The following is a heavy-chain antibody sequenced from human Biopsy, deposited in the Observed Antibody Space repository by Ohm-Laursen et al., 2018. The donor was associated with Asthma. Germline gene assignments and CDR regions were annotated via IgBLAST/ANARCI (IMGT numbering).Heavy chain of an antibody. Sequence: SLRLSCAASGFTFSSYGMHWVRQAPGKGLEWVAVISYDGSNKYYADSVKGRFTISRDNSKNTLYLQMNSLRAEDTAVYYCASQSSGPDFWSGYYYFGYWGQGTLVTVSS. CDR1: GFTFSSYG. J-gene: IGHJ4*02. CDR2: ISYDGSNK. V-gene: IGHV3-30*03. D-gene: IGHD3-3*01. CDR3: ASQSSGPDFWSGYYYFGY.